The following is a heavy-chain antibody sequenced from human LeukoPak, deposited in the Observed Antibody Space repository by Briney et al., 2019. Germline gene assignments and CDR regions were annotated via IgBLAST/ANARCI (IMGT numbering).Heavy chain of an antibody. D-gene: IGHD3-3*01. V-gene: IGHV3-23*01. Sequence: GGSPRLSCAASGFTFNSYAMSWVRQAPGKGLEWVSAISGSGGSTYYADSVKGRFTISRDNSKNTLYLQMNSLRAEDTAVYYCAKDHYDFWSGYYIHFDYWGQGTLVTVSS. CDR3: AKDHYDFWSGYYIHFDY. CDR1: GFTFNSYA. J-gene: IGHJ4*02. CDR2: ISGSGGST.